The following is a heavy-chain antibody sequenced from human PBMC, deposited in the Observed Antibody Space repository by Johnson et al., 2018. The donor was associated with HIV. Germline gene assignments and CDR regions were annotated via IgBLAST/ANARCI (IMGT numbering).Heavy chain of an antibody. V-gene: IGHV3-13*01. CDR1: GFTFRSYD. Sequence: VQLVESGGGLVQPGRSLRLSCAASGFTFRSYDMHWVRQVTGKGLEWVSAIGTISDTFYPDSVKGRFTISRDNAKNSLYLQMNSLTAGDTAVYYCARTRSGSFPHSDPFDTWGQGTMVTVSS. CDR2: IGTISDT. J-gene: IGHJ3*02. D-gene: IGHD1-26*01. CDR3: ARTRSGSFPHSDPFDT.